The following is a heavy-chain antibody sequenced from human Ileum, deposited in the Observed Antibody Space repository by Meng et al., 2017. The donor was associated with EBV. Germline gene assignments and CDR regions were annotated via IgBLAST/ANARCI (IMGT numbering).Heavy chain of an antibody. V-gene: IGHV4-61*03. D-gene: IGHD3-22*01. J-gene: IGHJ4*02. CDR3: ASYSRGRGGIGS. CDR2: IYDSGGT. CDR1: GAHVTNDANP. Sequence: PWGTLPLPCSDSGAHVTNDANPWGWLRPATGKGQAVIGCIYDSGGTRYSPSLKSRVTISLDTLKNHFVLKLTSVTAADTAVYYCASYSRGRGGIGSWGQGTLVTVSS.